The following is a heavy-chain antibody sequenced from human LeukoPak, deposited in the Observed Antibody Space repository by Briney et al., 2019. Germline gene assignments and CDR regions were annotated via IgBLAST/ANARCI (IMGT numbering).Heavy chain of an antibody. J-gene: IGHJ4*02. D-gene: IGHD6-19*01. Sequence: GGSLRLSCAASGFTFDDYTMHWVRQAPGKGLEWVSGISWNSGGIGYADSVKGRFTISRDNAKNSLYLEMNSLRAEDTAVYYCAKDLLAGLGNYWGQGTLVTVSS. CDR2: ISWNSGGI. V-gene: IGHV3-9*01. CDR1: GFTFDDYT. CDR3: AKDLLAGLGNY.